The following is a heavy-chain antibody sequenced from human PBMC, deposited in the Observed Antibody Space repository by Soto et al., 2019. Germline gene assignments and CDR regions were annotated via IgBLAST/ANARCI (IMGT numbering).Heavy chain of an antibody. D-gene: IGHD2-2*02. CDR1: GGTFSSYA. CDR2: IIPIFGTA. Sequence: QVQLVQSGAEVKKPGSSVKVSCKASGGTFSSYAISWVRQAPGQGLEWMGGIIPIFGTANYAQKFRGRVTITADESTSTAYMELSSLRSEDTAVYYCARTGSGYCISTSCYRFDYWGQGTLVTVSS. J-gene: IGHJ4*02. CDR3: ARTGSGYCISTSCYRFDY. V-gene: IGHV1-69*12.